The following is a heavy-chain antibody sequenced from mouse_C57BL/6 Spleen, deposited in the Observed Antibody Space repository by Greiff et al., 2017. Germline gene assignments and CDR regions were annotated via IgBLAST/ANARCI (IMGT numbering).Heavy chain of an antibody. J-gene: IGHJ2*01. CDR1: GYTFTSYW. CDR3: ARGRGSSLYYFDY. D-gene: IGHD1-1*01. CDR2: IDPSDSYT. Sequence: QVQLQQPGAELVMPGASVKLSCKASGYTFTSYWMHWVKQRPGQGLEWIGEIDPSDSYTNYNQKFKGKSTLTVDKSSSTAYMQLSSLTSEDSAVYYCARGRGSSLYYFDYWGQGTTLTVSS. V-gene: IGHV1-69*01.